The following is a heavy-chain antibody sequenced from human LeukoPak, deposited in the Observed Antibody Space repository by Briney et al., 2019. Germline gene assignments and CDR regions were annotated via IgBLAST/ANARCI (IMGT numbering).Heavy chain of an antibody. J-gene: IGHJ4*02. V-gene: IGHV4-59*01. CDR1: GGSISTYY. CDR3: ASGPTGSSGYSIDY. Sequence: PSETLSLTCSVSGGSISTYYWNWTPQPPGKGLEWIGYIYNSGTTNYNPSLKSRVTISVDTSKNQFPLNLRSVTAADTAVYYCASGPTGSSGYSIDYWGQGTLVTVSS. D-gene: IGHD3-22*01. CDR2: IYNSGTT.